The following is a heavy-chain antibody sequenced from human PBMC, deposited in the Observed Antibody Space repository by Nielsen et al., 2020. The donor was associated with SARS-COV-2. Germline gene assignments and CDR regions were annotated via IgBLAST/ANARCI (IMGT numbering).Heavy chain of an antibody. D-gene: IGHD3-22*01. CDR1: GGSISSGGYS. CDR3: AREKRHDSSGYHGAFDI. J-gene: IGHJ3*02. Sequence: TLSLTCAVSGGSISSGGYSWSWIRQPPGKGLEWIGYIYHSGSTYYNPSLKSRVTISVDRSKNQFSLKLSSVTAADTAVYYCAREKRHDSSGYHGAFDIWGQGTMVTVSS. V-gene: IGHV4-30-2*01. CDR2: IYHSGST.